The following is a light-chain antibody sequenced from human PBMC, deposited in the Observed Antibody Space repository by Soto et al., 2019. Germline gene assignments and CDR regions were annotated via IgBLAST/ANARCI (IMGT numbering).Light chain of an antibody. J-gene: IGLJ2*01. V-gene: IGLV2-18*01. CDR1: SSDVGNYNR. CDR3: SFYTTSSTRVV. CDR2: EVN. Sequence: QSVLTQPPSVSGSPGQSVSISCTGTSSDVGNYNRVSWYQQPPGTAPKLIIYEVNNRPSGVPDRFSGSKSGNTASLTISGLRAEDEANYFCSFYTTSSTRVVFGGGTKLTVL.